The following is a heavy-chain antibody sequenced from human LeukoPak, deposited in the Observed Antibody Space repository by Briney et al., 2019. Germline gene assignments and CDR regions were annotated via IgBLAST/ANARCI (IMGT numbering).Heavy chain of an antibody. CDR2: IYYSGST. CDR3: ARGPNGDYDPNFDY. Sequence: SETLSLTCTVSGGSISSSSCYWGWIRQPPGKGLEWIGSIYYSGSTYYNPSLKSRVTISVDTSKNQFSLKLSSVTAADTAVYYCARGPNGDYDPNFDYWGQGTLVTVSS. D-gene: IGHD4-17*01. J-gene: IGHJ4*02. CDR1: GGSISSSSCY. V-gene: IGHV4-39*01.